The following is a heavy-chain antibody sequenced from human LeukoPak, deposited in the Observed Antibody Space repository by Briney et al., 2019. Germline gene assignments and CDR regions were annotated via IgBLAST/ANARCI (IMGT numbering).Heavy chain of an antibody. V-gene: IGHV1-24*01. CDR2: FDPEDGET. J-gene: IGHJ6*02. CDR1: GYTLTELS. D-gene: IGHD4-4*01. Sequence: ASVKVSCKVSGYTLTELSMHWVRQAPGKGLEWMGGFDPEDGETIYAQKFQGRVTMTEDTSTDTAYMELSSLRSEDTAVYYCATGGYSNYNYYYGMDVWGQGTTVTVSS. CDR3: ATGGYSNYNYYYGMDV.